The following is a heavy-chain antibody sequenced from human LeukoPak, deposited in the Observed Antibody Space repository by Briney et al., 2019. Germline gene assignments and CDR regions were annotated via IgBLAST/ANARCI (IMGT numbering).Heavy chain of an antibody. CDR2: ISSSNSYI. J-gene: IGHJ4*02. CDR3: ARADSSSWFDY. D-gene: IGHD6-13*01. V-gene: IGHV3-21*04. Sequence: GGSLRLSCAASGFTFSSYSMNWVRQAPGKGLEWVSSISSSNSYIYNADSVKGRFTISRDNAKNSLYLQMNSLRAEDTAVYYCARADSSSWFDYWGQGTLVTVSS. CDR1: GFTFSSYS.